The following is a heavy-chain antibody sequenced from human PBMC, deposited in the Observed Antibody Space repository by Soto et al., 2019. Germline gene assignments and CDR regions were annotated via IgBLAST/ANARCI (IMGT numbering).Heavy chain of an antibody. V-gene: IGHV4-59*01. D-gene: IGHD1-26*01. CDR1: GRSMSSTY. J-gene: IGHJ6*02. CDR3: ARTSMTRGAYYYYYYGMDV. CDR2: VFYGGT. Sequence: SETLSLTCSVSGRSMSSTYWSWIRQSPDKGLEWLGYVFYGGTDYNPSLGGRVSMSVETPKNQFSLKLSSVTAADTAVYYCARTSMTRGAYYYYYYGMDVWGQGTLVTVSS.